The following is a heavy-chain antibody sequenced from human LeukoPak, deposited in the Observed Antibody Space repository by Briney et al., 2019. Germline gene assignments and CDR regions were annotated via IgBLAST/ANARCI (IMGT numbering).Heavy chain of an antibody. V-gene: IGHV3-33*01. CDR1: GFTFSSYG. J-gene: IGHJ4*02. D-gene: IGHD3-22*01. Sequence: PGGSLRLSCAASGFTFSSYGMHWVRQAPGKGLEWVAVIWYDGSNKYYVDSVKGRFTISRDNSKNTLYLQMNSLRAEDTAVYYCARDSSQTMIVVAPGYWGQGTLVTVSS. CDR3: ARDSSQTMIVVAPGY. CDR2: IWYDGSNK.